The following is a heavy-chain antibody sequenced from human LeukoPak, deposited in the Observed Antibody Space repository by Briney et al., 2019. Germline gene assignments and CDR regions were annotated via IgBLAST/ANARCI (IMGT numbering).Heavy chain of an antibody. V-gene: IGHV3-23*01. D-gene: IGHD1-26*01. J-gene: IGHJ1*01. CDR3: AKRVVVGATSPYSDFQH. CDR1: GFIFSSYA. CDR2: IRGIGDTT. Sequence: GGSLRLSCAASGFIFSSYAMGWVRQAPGRGLEWVSAIRGIGDTTHYADSVKGRFTISRDNSKNTLFLQMDSLRGEDTAVYYCAKRVVVGATSPYSDFQHWGQGTLVTVSS.